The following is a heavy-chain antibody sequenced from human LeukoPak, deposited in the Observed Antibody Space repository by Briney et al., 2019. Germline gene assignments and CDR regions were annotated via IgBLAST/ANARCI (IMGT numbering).Heavy chain of an antibody. CDR1: GFTFDDYG. CDR3: ARRGYCSNTTCYDYYYYYMDV. CDR2: INWNGGST. J-gene: IGHJ6*03. Sequence: PGGSLRLSCAASGFTFDDYGMTWVRQAPGKGLEWVSGINWNGGSTGYADSVKGRFTISRDNAKNSLYLQMNSLRAEDTALYYCARRGYCSNTTCYDYYYYYMDVWGKGTTVTVSS. V-gene: IGHV3-20*04. D-gene: IGHD2-2*01.